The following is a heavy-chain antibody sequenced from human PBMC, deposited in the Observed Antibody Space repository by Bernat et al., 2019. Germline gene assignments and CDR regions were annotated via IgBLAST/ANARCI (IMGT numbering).Heavy chain of an antibody. V-gene: IGHV1-2*02. D-gene: IGHD1-14*01. CDR3: TGGGGTAHIDY. J-gene: IGHJ4*02. CDR2: ISPNSGVT. Sequence: QVQMVQSGAEVKETGASVKVSCKAFGYTFTIYNFHWVRQAPGQGLGWMGWISPNSGVTNYAQKFQGRVTMTRDTSISTIYMELHGLTSDDTALYYCTGGGGTAHIDYWGRGTLVTVSS. CDR1: GYTFTIYN.